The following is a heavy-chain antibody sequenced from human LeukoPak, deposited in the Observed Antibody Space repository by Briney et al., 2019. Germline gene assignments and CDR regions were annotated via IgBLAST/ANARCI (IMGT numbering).Heavy chain of an antibody. Sequence: LSGGSLRLSCAASGFTFSSYAMSWVRQAPGEGREWVSGISGSGGSTYYAHSVKGRFTISRDNYKNTLYLQMNSLRAEDTAVHYCAKWSSGSPGDYWGQGTLVTVSS. D-gene: IGHD1-26*01. J-gene: IGHJ4*02. CDR2: ISGSGGST. CDR3: AKWSSGSPGDY. CDR1: GFTFSSYA. V-gene: IGHV3-23*01.